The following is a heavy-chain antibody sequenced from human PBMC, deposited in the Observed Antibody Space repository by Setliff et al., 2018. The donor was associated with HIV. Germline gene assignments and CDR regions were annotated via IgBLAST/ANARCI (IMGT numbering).Heavy chain of an antibody. J-gene: IGHJ6*03. V-gene: IGHV1-18*01. Sequence: ASVKVSCKASGYTLTNYGISWVRQAPGQGLEWMGWISADNGDTNYPQKLQGRVTMTTDTSTSTAYMELRSLRSDDTAVYYCARVIDYGVLYWSHYMDVWGKGTTVTVSS. CDR1: GYTLTNYG. CDR2: ISADNGDT. CDR3: ARVIDYGVLYWSHYMDV. D-gene: IGHD4-17*01.